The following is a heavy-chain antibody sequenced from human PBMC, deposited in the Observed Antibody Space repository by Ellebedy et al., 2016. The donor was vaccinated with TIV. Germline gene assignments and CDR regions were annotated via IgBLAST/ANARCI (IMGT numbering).Heavy chain of an antibody. V-gene: IGHV3-7*01. CDR3: ARELTGTSPPTLDY. CDR1: GFTFSTSW. Sequence: GGSLRLXXAASGFTFSTSWMTWVRQAPGKGLEWVANIKGDSSEKYYADSVKGRLAVSRDNAKNSLFLQMNSLRGEDTAVYYCARELTGTSPPTLDYWGHGTLVAVSS. J-gene: IGHJ4*01. D-gene: IGHD1-7*01. CDR2: IKGDSSEK.